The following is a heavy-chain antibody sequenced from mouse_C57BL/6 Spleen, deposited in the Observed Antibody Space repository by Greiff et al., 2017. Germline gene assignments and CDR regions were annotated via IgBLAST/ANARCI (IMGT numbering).Heavy chain of an antibody. CDR1: GYTFTSYW. V-gene: IGHV1-5*01. D-gene: IGHD1-1*01. CDR3: TRSGITTVDAMDY. J-gene: IGHJ4*01. Sequence: VQLQQSGTVLARPGASVKMSCKTSGYTFTSYWMHWVKQRPGQGLEWIGAIYPGNSDTSYNQQFKGKAKLTAVTSASTAYMELSSLTNEDSAVYYCTRSGITTVDAMDYWGQGTSVTVSS. CDR2: IYPGNSDT.